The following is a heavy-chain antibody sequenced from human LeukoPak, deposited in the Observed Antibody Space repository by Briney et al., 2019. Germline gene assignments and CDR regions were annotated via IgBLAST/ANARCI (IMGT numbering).Heavy chain of an antibody. V-gene: IGHV3-21*01. CDR1: GFTLSSYS. CDR2: ISSSSSYI. CDR3: ARDSSINHLVVVVAATDAFDI. J-gene: IGHJ3*02. D-gene: IGHD2-15*01. Sequence: PGGSLRLSCAASGFTLSSYSMNWVRQAPGKGLEWVSSISSSSSYIYYADSVKGRFTISRDNAKNSLYLQMNSLRAEDTAVYYCARDSSINHLVVVVAATDAFDIWGQGTMVTVSS.